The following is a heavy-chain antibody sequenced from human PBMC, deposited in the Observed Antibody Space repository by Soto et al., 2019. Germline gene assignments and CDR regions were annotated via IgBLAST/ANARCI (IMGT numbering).Heavy chain of an antibody. Sequence: QVQLVQSGGEVKKPGASVKVSCKASGYTFTSYGISWVRQAPGQGLEWMGWISAYNGNTNYAQKFQGRVTMTTDTSTSTADMDLRSLRSDDTAVYYCEREASSSGWSDYWGQGTLVTVSS. V-gene: IGHV1-18*01. D-gene: IGHD6-19*01. CDR2: ISAYNGNT. J-gene: IGHJ4*02. CDR3: EREASSSGWSDY. CDR1: GYTFTSYG.